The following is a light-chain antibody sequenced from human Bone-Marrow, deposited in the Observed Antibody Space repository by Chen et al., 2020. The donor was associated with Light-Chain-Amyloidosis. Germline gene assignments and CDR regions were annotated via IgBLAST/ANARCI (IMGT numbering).Light chain of an antibody. J-gene: IGLJ2*01. V-gene: IGLV1-40*01. Sequence: QSVLAQPPAVSGAPGQTATISCTGRSSNIGAGYNVHWYQQLPGTVPKLLIYDNNKRPSGVPDRFSGSQSGTSASLSITGLQAHDEADYYCQSFDGTLRGAVVFGGGTTLTVL. CDR3: QSFDGTLRGAVV. CDR2: DNN. CDR1: SSNIGAGYN.